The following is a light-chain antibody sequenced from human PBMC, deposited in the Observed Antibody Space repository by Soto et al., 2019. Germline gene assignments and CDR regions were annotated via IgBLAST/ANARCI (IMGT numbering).Light chain of an antibody. Sequence: EIVMTHSPATLSVSPWERVTLSSSASQSVGTNLAWYQQKPGQAPRLLILGASTRASGIPAKFSGSGSGTEFTLSIGSLQSEDFAIYYCQQYDNWPPRWTFGQGTKVDIK. CDR1: QSVGTN. J-gene: IGKJ2*01. CDR3: QQYDNWPPRWT. V-gene: IGKV3-15*01. CDR2: GAS.